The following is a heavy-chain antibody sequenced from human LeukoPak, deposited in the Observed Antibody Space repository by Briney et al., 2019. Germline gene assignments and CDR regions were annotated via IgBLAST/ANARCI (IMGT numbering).Heavy chain of an antibody. V-gene: IGHV3-48*03. J-gene: IGHJ6*04. CDR3: ARKDYGGYAYYYYGLDV. CDR1: GFTFSSYE. Sequence: PGGSLRLSCAASGFTFSSYEMNWVRQAPGKGLEWVSYISSSGSTEYYADSVKGRFTISRDNAKNSLYLQMSSLRAEDTAVYYCARKDYGGYAYYYYGLDVWGKGTTVTVSS. D-gene: IGHD5-12*01. CDR2: ISSSGSTE.